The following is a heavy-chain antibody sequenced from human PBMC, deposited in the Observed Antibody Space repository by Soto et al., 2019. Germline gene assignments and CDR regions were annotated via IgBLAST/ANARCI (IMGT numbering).Heavy chain of an antibody. J-gene: IGHJ6*02. CDR3: ASERGRSMDV. V-gene: IGHV4-59*01. CDR1: GGSISSYY. CDR2: IYYSGST. Sequence: SETLSLTCTVSGGSISSYYWSWIRQPPGKGLEWIGYIYYSGSTNYNPSLKSRVTISVDTSKNQFSLKLSSVTAADTAVYYCASERGRSMDVWGQGTTVTVSS.